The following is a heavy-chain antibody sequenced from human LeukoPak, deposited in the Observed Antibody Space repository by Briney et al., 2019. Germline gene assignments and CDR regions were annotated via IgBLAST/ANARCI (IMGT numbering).Heavy chain of an antibody. Sequence: GGSLRLSCAASGFTFSSYGMSWVRQAPGKGLEWVSAISGSGGSTYYADSVKGRFTISRDNSKNTLYLQMNSLRAEDTAVYYCAKADGEYYDNYWGRGTLVTVSS. D-gene: IGHD3-22*01. CDR2: ISGSGGST. CDR3: AKADGEYYDNY. CDR1: GFTFSSYG. V-gene: IGHV3-23*01. J-gene: IGHJ4*02.